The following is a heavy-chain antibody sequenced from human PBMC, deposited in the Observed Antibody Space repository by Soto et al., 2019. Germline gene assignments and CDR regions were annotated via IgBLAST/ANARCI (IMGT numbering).Heavy chain of an antibody. V-gene: IGHV5-51*01. CDR1: GYIFTDHC. J-gene: IGHJ6*01. CDR2: ICPGYSNI. Sequence: GESLKISCKGSGYIFTDHCIVWVRQMAGKGLEWVGIICPGYSNIIYSPSVQGQVTISADMSISTAYLQWSSLKASDTAIYYCARRHYCRCYFYINADYCYVMDFCRRGTSDTGSA. D-gene: IGHD2-21*01. CDR3: ARRHYCRCYFYINADYCYVMDF.